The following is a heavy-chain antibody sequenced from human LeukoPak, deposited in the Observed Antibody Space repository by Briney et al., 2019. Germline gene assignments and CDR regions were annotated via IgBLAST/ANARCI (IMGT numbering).Heavy chain of an antibody. Sequence: SETLSLTCTVSGGSISISSYYWGWIRQPPGKGLEWIGSIDYSGKTYYNPSLKSRVTISVDTSKNQFSLKLSSVTAADTAVYYCARDLGSSWSNGMDVWGQGTTVAVSS. D-gene: IGHD6-13*01. CDR2: IDYSGKT. CDR3: ARDLGSSWSNGMDV. J-gene: IGHJ6*02. CDR1: GGSISISSYY. V-gene: IGHV4-39*07.